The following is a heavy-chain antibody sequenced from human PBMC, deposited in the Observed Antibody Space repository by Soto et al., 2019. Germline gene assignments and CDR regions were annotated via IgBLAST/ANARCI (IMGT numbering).Heavy chain of an antibody. V-gene: IGHV1-69*06. D-gene: IGHD6-13*01. CDR2: IVPIYRTA. CDR3: ERYCGARRSSS. J-gene: IGHJ4*02. CDR1: GRTFTSYR. Sequence: SVKVSCKASGRTFTSYRFNWVRQARGQGLEWLGGIVPIYRTADYAQKFQGRVTITADKSTRTVYMELSSLKSQDTAIYYCERYCGARRSSSWGQGTLVTVSS.